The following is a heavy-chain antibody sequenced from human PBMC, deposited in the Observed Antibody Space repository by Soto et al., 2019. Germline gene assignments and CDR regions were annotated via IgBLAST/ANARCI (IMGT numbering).Heavy chain of an antibody. J-gene: IGHJ6*01. CDR2: IMPVFPTP. V-gene: IGHV1-69*12. CDR1: GGTFRTSA. CDR3: ARDKDRQQLGGNYYYIMDV. Sequence: QVQLVQSGAEVKKPGSSVKVSCKTSGGTFRTSAISWVRQAPGQGLEWMGGIMPVFPTPDYAQKFQGRVTITADESTSTAYMELSSLRSEDTAVYYCARDKDRQQLGGNYYYIMDVWGQGTTATVSS. D-gene: IGHD3-3*02.